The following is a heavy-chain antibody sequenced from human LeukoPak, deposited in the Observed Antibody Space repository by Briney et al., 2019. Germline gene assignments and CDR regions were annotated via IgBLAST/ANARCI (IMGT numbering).Heavy chain of an antibody. J-gene: IGHJ5*02. D-gene: IGHD3-22*01. CDR3: VRDMGYYDKA. CDR1: GFTFSTSW. Sequence: GGSLRLSCAASGFTFSTSWMHWVRQAPGKGLVWVSRINPDGSSTDYADSVKGRFTISRDNAKNTLYLQMNSLRAEDAAVYYCVRDMGYYDKAWGQGTLVTVSS. CDR2: INPDGSST. V-gene: IGHV3-74*01.